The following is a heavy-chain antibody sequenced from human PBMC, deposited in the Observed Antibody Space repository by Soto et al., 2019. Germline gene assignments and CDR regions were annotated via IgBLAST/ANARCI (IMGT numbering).Heavy chain of an antibody. V-gene: IGHV1-18*01. CDR3: TLGWFS. Sequence: GATVKVSCTTSGYTFVNYGINWLRQARGQGIEWMGGFNPKNGNTNYAQTFEDRVTLTTDASTDTAYMELSSLRSEDTAVYYCTLGWFSWGQGTLVTVSS. J-gene: IGHJ4*02. CDR1: GYTFVNYG. D-gene: IGHD3-10*01. CDR2: FNPKNGNT.